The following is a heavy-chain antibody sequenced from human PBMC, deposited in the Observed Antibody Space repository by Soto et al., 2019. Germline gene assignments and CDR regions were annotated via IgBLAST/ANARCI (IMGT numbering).Heavy chain of an antibody. D-gene: IGHD1-1*01. J-gene: IGHJ4*02. CDR2: IFYSGST. Sequence: SETLSLTCTVSGGSVSSGNYYWSWIRQPPGKGLEWIGYIFYSGSTHYNPSLTSRVTISVDTSKNQFSLKLSSVTAADTALYYCARDTYYAGYNYFDYWGQGTLVTVSS. V-gene: IGHV4-61*01. CDR1: GGSVSSGNYY. CDR3: ARDTYYAGYNYFDY.